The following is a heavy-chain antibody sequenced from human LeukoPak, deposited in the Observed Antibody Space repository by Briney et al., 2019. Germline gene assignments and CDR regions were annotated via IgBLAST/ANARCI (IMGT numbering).Heavy chain of an antibody. CDR1: GFTFDDYA. CDR2: ISWNSGSM. V-gene: IGHV3-9*01. CDR3: AKMARYRTAMVNWRDYYGMDV. D-gene: IGHD5-18*01. Sequence: PGGSLRLSCAASGFTFDDYAMHWVRQAPGEGLEWVSGISWNSGSMGYADSVKGRFTISRDNAKNSLYLQMNSLRAEDTALYYCAKMARYRTAMVNWRDYYGMDVWGQGTTVTVSS. J-gene: IGHJ6*02.